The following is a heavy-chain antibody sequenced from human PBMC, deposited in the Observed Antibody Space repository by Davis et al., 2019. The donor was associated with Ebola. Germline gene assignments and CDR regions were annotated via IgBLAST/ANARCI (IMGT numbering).Heavy chain of an antibody. CDR2: INHSGTT. V-gene: IGHV4-34*01. Sequence: PSETLSLTCAVYGGSFNGYYWSWIRQPPGKGLEWIGEINHSGTTNYNPSLKSRVTISVDTSKNQFSLKLSSVTAADTAVYYCARWLRRGAFDIWGQGTMVTVSS. D-gene: IGHD5-12*01. J-gene: IGHJ3*02. CDR1: GGSFNGYY. CDR3: ARWLRRGAFDI.